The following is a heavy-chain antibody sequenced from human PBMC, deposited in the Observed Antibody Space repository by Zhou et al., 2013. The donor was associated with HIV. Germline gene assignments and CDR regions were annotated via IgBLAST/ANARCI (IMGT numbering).Heavy chain of an antibody. Sequence: QVQLVQSGAEVKKPGSSVKVSCKASGGTFSSYAISWVRQAPGQGLEWMGRIIPILGIANYAQKFQGRVTITADKSTSTAYMELSSLRSEDTAVYYCARGSGYYYYYMDVWGQRDHGSPSP. CDR3: ARGSGYYYYYMDV. V-gene: IGHV1-69*04. D-gene: IGHD3-10*01. CDR2: IIPILGIA. CDR1: GGTFSSYA. J-gene: IGHJ6*03.